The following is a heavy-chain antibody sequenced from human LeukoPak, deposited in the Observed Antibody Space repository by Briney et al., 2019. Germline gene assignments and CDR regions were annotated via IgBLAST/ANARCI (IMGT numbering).Heavy chain of an antibody. CDR3: ARDVSRDGYNFGY. V-gene: IGHV1-69*04. J-gene: IGHJ4*02. CDR1: GGTFSSYA. Sequence: SVKVSCKASGGTFSSYAISWVRQAPGQGLEWMGRIIPILGIANYAQKFQDRVTITADKSTSTAYMELSSLRSEDTAVYYCARDVSRDGYNFGYWGQGTLVTVSS. D-gene: IGHD5-24*01. CDR2: IIPILGIA.